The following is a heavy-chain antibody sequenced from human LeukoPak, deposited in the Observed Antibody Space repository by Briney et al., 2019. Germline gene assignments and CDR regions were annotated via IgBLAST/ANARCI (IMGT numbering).Heavy chain of an antibody. Sequence: GGSLRLSCAVSGFTFSSYSMNWVRQAPGQGLAWVLSISTSSTYIYYADSVKGRFTISRDNAKNSLYLQMNSLRADDTAVYYCARLVGANNWFDPWGQGTLVTVSS. CDR3: ARLVGANNWFDP. J-gene: IGHJ5*02. D-gene: IGHD1-26*01. CDR2: ISTSSTYI. CDR1: GFTFSSYS. V-gene: IGHV3-21*01.